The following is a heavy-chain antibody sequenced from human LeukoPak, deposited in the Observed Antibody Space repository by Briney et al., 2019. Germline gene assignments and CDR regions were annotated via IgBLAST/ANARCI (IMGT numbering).Heavy chain of an antibody. CDR1: GFTFSDYY. J-gene: IGHJ4*02. V-gene: IGHV3-11*01. D-gene: IGHD2-8*02. Sequence: GGSLRLSCAASGFTFSDYYMSWIRQAPGKGLEWVSYISSSGSTIYCADSVKGRFTISRDNAKNSLYLQMNSLRAEDTAVYYCATYRQVLLPFESWGQGTLVTVSS. CDR2: ISSSGSTI. CDR3: ATYRQVLLPFES.